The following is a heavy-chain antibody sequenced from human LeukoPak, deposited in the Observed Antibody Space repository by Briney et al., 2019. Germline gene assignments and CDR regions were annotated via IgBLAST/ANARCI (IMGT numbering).Heavy chain of an antibody. Sequence: PSETLSLTCAVYGGSFSGYYWSWIRQPPGKGLEWIGEITHSGSTNYNPSLKSRVTISVDTSKNHFSLKLTSVTAADTAVYYCARRIPTFFFDYWGQGTLVTVSS. CDR1: GGSFSGYY. CDR2: ITHSGST. V-gene: IGHV4-34*01. D-gene: IGHD2-21*01. J-gene: IGHJ4*02. CDR3: ARRIPTFFFDY.